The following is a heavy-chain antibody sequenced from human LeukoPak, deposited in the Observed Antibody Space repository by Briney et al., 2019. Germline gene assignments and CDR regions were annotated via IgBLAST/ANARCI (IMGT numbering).Heavy chain of an antibody. CDR1: GFTFSSYW. V-gene: IGHV3-7*01. D-gene: IGHD3-10*01. J-gene: IGHJ4*02. CDR3: ARDLIAPLWFGEEDY. CDR2: IKQDGSEK. Sequence: GGSLRLSCAASGFTFSSYWMSWVRQAPGKGLEWVANIKQDGSEKYYVDSVKGRFTISRDNVKNSLYLQMNSLRAEDTAVYYCARDLIAPLWFGEEDYWGQGTLVTVSS.